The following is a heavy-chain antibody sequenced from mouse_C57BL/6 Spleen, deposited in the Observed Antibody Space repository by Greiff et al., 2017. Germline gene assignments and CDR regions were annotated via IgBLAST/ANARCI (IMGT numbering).Heavy chain of an antibody. CDR3: ARARDCFDY. CDR2: IYPGSGNT. V-gene: IGHV1-76*01. J-gene: IGHJ2*01. CDR1: GYTFTDYY. Sequence: QVQLKQSGAELVRPGASVKLSCKASGYTFTDYYINWVKQRPGQGLEWIARIYPGSGNTYYNEKFKGKATLTAEKSSSTAYMQLSSLTSEDSAVXFCARARDCFDYWGQGTTLTVSS.